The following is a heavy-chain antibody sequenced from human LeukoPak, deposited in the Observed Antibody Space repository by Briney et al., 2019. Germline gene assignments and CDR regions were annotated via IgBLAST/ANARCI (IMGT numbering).Heavy chain of an antibody. D-gene: IGHD3-22*01. CDR1: GGSISSYY. J-gene: IGHJ3*02. V-gene: IGHV4-59*01. Sequence: PSETLSLTCTVSGGSISSYYWSWIRQPPGKGLEWIGYIYYSGSTNYNPSLKSRVTMSVDTSKNQFSLKLSSVTAADTAVYYCARGRDGYYYDSSGYSSDAFDIWGQGTMVTVSS. CDR3: ARGRDGYYYDSSGYSSDAFDI. CDR2: IYYSGST.